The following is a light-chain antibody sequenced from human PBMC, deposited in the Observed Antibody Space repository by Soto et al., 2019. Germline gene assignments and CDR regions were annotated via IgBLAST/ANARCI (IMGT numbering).Light chain of an antibody. Sequence: VLPQPPAPPSLPREEGATLSWTPNHSLSSHTNKDYLAWYQQKPGQPPKVLIYWASSRESGVPDRFSGSGSGTDFTLTISSLQAEDVAVYYCQQYYSTPITFGQGTRLEIK. CDR2: WAS. V-gene: IGKV4-1*01. CDR3: QQYYSTPIT. CDR1: HSLSSHTNKDY. J-gene: IGKJ5*01.